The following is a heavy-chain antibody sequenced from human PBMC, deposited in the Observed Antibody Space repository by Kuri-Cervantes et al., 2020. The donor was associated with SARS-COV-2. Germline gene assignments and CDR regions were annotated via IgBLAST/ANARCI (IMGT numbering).Heavy chain of an antibody. Sequence: GGSLRLSCAASGFTFSSYGMHWVRQAPGKGLEWVAFIRYDGSNKYYADSVKGRFTISRDNSKNTLYPQMNSLRAEDTAVYYCAKDFWSGYYYFDYWGQGTLVTVSS. CDR1: GFTFSSYG. J-gene: IGHJ4*02. CDR3: AKDFWSGYYYFDY. CDR2: IRYDGSNK. D-gene: IGHD3-3*01. V-gene: IGHV3-30*02.